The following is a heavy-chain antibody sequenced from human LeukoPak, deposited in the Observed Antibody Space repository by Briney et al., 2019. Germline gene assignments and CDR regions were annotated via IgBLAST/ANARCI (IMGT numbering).Heavy chain of an antibody. J-gene: IGHJ3*01. CDR3: ARETYCGGGSCYRGNFDV. CDR2: IWYDGSNK. Sequence: GGSLRLSCAASGFTFSTYAMHWVRQAPGKGLQWVAAIWYDGSNKYYPDSVKGRFTISRDNSKNTLYLQMNSLRADDTAVYYCARETYCGGGSCYRGNFDVWGQGTMVTVSS. D-gene: IGHD2-15*01. V-gene: IGHV3-33*01. CDR1: GFTFSTYA.